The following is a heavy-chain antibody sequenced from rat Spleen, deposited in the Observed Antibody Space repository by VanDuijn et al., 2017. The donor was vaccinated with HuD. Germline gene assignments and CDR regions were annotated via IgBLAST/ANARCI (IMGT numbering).Heavy chain of an antibody. CDR1: GFSFSDYY. V-gene: IGHV5-22*01. CDR3: TRDLLYNSGFAY. D-gene: IGHD4-3*01. CDR2: IIYEGSSA. Sequence: EVQLVESGGGLVQPGRSLKLSCAASGFSFSDYYMAWVRQAPKKGLEWVTSIIYEGSSAYYGDSVKGRFTISRDNAKSTLYLQINSLRSEDTATYYCTRDLLYNSGFAYWGQGTLVTVSS. J-gene: IGHJ3*01.